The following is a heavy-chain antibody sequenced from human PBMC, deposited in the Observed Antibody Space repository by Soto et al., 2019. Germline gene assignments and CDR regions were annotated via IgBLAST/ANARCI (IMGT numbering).Heavy chain of an antibody. D-gene: IGHD2-21*01. CDR2: ISSSSSTV. CDR3: ARDRRLAYGGGECYSGFVVDY. Sequence: EVQLVESGGGLVQPGGSLRLSCAASGFTFSSYSMNWVRQAPGKGLEWVSFISSSSSTVYYADSVRGRVTISRDNANNSLYLQMNSLREEDAAVYFCARDRRLAYGGGECYSGFVVDYCGEGALVTVSS. CDR1: GFTFSSYS. V-gene: IGHV3-48*02. J-gene: IGHJ4*02.